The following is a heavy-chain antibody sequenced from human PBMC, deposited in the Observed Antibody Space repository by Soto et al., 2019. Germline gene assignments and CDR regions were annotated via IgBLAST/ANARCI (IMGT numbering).Heavy chain of an antibody. Sequence: QVHLQESGPGLVKPSQTLSLSCTVSGDSISSPHYYWTWIRQPPGKGLEWGGYIYYTGNNFYNPAITSRVALSVDQSTNQLSPKVASVTDGDPAVYFCAREPKQNYDSSPWNGGFDSWGPGTLVTVSS. V-gene: IGHV4-30-4*01. D-gene: IGHD3-22*01. CDR1: GDSISSPHYY. CDR2: IYYTGNN. CDR3: AREPKQNYDSSPWNGGFDS. J-gene: IGHJ4*01.